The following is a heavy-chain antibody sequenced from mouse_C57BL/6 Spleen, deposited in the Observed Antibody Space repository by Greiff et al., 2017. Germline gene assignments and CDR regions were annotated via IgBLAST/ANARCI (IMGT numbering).Heavy chain of an antibody. CDR3: ARMGGYYAMDY. CDR1: GYSITSGYD. Sequence: VQLQQSGPGMVKPSQSLSLTCTVTGYSITSGYDWHWIRHFPGNKLEWMGYISYSGSTNYNPSLKSRISITHDTSKNHFVLKLNSVTTEDTATYYCARMGGYYAMDYWGQGTSVTVSS. J-gene: IGHJ4*01. CDR2: ISYSGST. V-gene: IGHV3-1*01.